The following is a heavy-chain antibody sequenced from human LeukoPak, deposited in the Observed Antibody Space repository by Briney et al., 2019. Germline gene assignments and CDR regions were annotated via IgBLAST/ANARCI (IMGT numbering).Heavy chain of an antibody. Sequence: ASVKVSCKASGGTFSSYAISWVRQAPGQGLEWMGGIIPIFGTANYAQKFQGRVTITTDESTSTAYMELSSLRSEDTAVYYCARAPVTTPDPTRWYYYYMDVWGKGTTVTVSS. CDR2: IIPIFGTA. CDR1: GGTFSSYA. D-gene: IGHD4-11*01. J-gene: IGHJ6*03. CDR3: ARAPVTTPDPTRWYYYYMDV. V-gene: IGHV1-69*05.